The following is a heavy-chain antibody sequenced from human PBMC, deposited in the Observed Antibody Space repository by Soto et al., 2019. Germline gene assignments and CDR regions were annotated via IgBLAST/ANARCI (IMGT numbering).Heavy chain of an antibody. V-gene: IGHV4-61*01. J-gene: IGHJ4*02. CDR1: GGSVSSGSYY. CDR2: IYYSGST. CDR3: ARGHIAARPYFDY. Sequence: QVQLQESGPGLVKPSETLSLTCTVSGGSVSSGSYYWSWIRQPPGQGLEWIGYIYYSGSTNYNPSLKSRLTISVDTSKNQFYLKLSSVTAADTAVYYCARGHIAARPYFDYLGQGTLVTVSS. D-gene: IGHD6-6*01.